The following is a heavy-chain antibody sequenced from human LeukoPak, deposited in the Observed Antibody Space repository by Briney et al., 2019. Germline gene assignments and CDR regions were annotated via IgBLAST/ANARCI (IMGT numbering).Heavy chain of an antibody. CDR2: INGGATTT. CDR1: GFTVNKYE. CDR3: VRGRLLRSTKYFDY. J-gene: IGHJ4*02. V-gene: IGHV3-48*03. D-gene: IGHD2-21*02. Sequence: PGGSLRLSCAASGFTVNKYEIHWVRQAPGKGLEWISYINGGATTTNYADSVWGRFTISRDDAQNSVHLQMNSLRDEDTAVYYCVRGRLLRSTKYFDYWGQGALVTASS.